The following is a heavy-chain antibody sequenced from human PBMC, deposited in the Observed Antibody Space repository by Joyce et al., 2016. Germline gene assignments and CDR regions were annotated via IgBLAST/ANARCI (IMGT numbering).Heavy chain of an antibody. CDR2: ITTSGAT. Sequence: QVQLRQWGAGLLKPSETLSLTCAVSGGPFMGFFWTWVRLPPGKALEWIGDITTSGATNYNPSLRSRVAISVDTSNNQFSLTLTSLSAADMAVYYCARSQWLAPLMYWGQGTLVTVSP. J-gene: IGHJ4*02. V-gene: IGHV4-34*02. D-gene: IGHD6-19*01. CDR3: ARSQWLAPLMY. CDR1: GGPFMGFF.